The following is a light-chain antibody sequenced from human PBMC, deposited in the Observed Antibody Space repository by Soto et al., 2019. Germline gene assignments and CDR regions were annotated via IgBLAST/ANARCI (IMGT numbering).Light chain of an antibody. J-gene: IGKJ3*01. CDR2: DAS. CDR3: QQRSTWPFT. CDR1: QSVSSY. V-gene: IGKV3-11*01. Sequence: EIVLTQSPAPLYLSPGERATLSCRASQSVSSYLAWYQQKPGQAPRLLIYDASNRATGIPARFSGSGSGTDFPLTISSLEPEDFAVYYCQQRSTWPFTFGPGTKVDIK.